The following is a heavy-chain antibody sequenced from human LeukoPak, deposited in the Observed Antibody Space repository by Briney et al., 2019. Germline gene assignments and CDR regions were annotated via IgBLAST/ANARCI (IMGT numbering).Heavy chain of an antibody. CDR3: AKNWGSSNYDFDY. CDR1: GFTFSSYS. V-gene: IGHV3-23*01. Sequence: GGSLRLSCAASGFTFSSYSMNWVRQAPGKGLEWVSTISGSGGNTYYADSVKGRFTISRDTSKNTLYLQMNSLRAEDTAVYYCAKNWGSSNYDFDYWGQGTLATVSS. CDR2: ISGSGGNT. D-gene: IGHD7-27*01. J-gene: IGHJ4*02.